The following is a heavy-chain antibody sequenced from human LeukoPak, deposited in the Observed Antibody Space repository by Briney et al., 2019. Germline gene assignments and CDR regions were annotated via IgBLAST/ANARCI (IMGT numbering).Heavy chain of an antibody. CDR2: MFYRGST. Sequence: SETLSLTCTVSGVSISTSTYYWAWIRQPPGKGLEWIGRMFYRGSTYYNPSLKSRFTISVDTSKNHFSLKLSSVTASDTAIFYCARQGGWGGAASLIEYWGQGTLVTVSS. V-gene: IGHV4-39*01. J-gene: IGHJ4*02. CDR3: ARQGGWGGAASLIEY. CDR1: GVSISTSTYY. D-gene: IGHD1-26*01.